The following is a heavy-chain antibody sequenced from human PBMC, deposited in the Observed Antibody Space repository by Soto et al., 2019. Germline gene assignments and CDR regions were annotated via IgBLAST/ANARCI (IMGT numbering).Heavy chain of an antibody. CDR1: GFSLSTSGVV. CDR3: VHITLDCSGGSCYDQGYDY. CDR2: IYWDDDK. V-gene: IGHV2-5*02. Sequence: KESGPTLVKPTQTLTLTCTFSGFSLSTSGVVVGWIRQPPGKALEWLALIYWDDDKRYSPSLKSRLTITKDTSKNHVVLTMTNRDPVDTAKYYFVHITLDCSGGSCYDQGYDYFGQGTLVTVSS. D-gene: IGHD2-15*01. J-gene: IGHJ4*02.